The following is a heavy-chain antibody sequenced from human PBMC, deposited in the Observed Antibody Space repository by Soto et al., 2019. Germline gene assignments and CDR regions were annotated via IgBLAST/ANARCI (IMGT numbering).Heavy chain of an antibody. Sequence: QITLNESGPTQVKPRQTLTLTCTFSGFSLTTSGVGVGWIRQSPGKAPECLALIYWDDDKRYSPSLKSRLTITKYTSKNQVVLTMADLDPADTATYYCAHRVLRTVFGLVTTTAIYFDFWGQGTPVAVSS. D-gene: IGHD3-3*01. CDR3: AHRVLRTVFGLVTTTAIYFDF. J-gene: IGHJ4*02. CDR2: IYWDDDK. CDR1: GFSLTTSGVG. V-gene: IGHV2-5*02.